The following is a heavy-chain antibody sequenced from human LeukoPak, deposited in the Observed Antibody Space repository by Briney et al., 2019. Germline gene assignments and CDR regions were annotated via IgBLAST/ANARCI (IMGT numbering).Heavy chain of an antibody. CDR1: GYTFTSYG. V-gene: IGHV1-18*01. D-gene: IGHD3-22*01. CDR2: ISAYNGNT. CDR3: ARKYYYDSSGYYRRYYYYYMDV. J-gene: IGHJ6*03. Sequence: ASVKVSCKASGYTFTSYGISWVRQAPGQGLEWMGWISAYNGNTNYAQKLQGRVTMTTDTSTSTAYMELRSLRSDDTAVYYCARKYYYDSSGYYRRYYYYYMDVWGKGTTVTVSS.